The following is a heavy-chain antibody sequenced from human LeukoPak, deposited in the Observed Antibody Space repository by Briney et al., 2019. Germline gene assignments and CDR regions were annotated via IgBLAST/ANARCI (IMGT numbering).Heavy chain of an antibody. Sequence: SETLSLTCAVYGGSFSGHYWSWIRQPPGKGLEWIGEINHSGSANYNPSLKSRVTISVDTSKNQFSLKLSSVTAADTAVYYCARGSQINFPRYDYVWGSYRAPFDYWGQGTLVTVSS. V-gene: IGHV4-34*01. CDR3: ARGSQINFPRYDYVWGSYRAPFDY. J-gene: IGHJ4*02. D-gene: IGHD3-16*02. CDR2: INHSGSA. CDR1: GGSFSGHY.